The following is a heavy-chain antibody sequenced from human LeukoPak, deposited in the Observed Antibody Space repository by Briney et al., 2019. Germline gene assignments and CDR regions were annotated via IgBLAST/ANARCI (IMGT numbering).Heavy chain of an antibody. Sequence: SETLSLTCSVSGDSISRSNYYWGWIRQPPGKGLEWIGSIYYVGNTYYNPSLKSRVTISEDPTKTYISLKLRSVTAADTAVYYCARDVGVATMWGINYFDYWGQGTLVTVSS. CDR1: GDSISRSNYY. V-gene: IGHV4-39*07. J-gene: IGHJ4*02. CDR2: IYYVGNT. D-gene: IGHD5-12*01. CDR3: ARDVGVATMWGINYFDY.